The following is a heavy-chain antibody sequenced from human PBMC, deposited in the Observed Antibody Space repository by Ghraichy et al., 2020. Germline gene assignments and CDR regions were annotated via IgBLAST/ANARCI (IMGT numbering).Heavy chain of an antibody. V-gene: IGHV3-53*01. J-gene: IGHJ6*02. CDR3: ARDRRYCGNNCYLYYYYGMEV. Sequence: GGSLRLSCAASGLSVSSNSMSWVRQAPGKGLEWVAILYSDGTPFYADSARGRFTISRDESRNTMHLQMNTLRAEDTAVYYFARDRRYCGNNCYLYYYYGMEVWGRGTTVPGSS. CDR1: GLSVSSNS. D-gene: IGHD2-21*01. CDR2: LYSDGTP.